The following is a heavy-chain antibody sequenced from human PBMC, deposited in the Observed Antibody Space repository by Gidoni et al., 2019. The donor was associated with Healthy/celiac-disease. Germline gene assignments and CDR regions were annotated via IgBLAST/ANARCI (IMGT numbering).Heavy chain of an antibody. CDR1: GGSFSGYY. Sequence: QVQLQQWGAGLLKPSETLSLTCAVYGGSFSGYYWSWTRQLPGKGLEWIGESNHSRSPNYNPTLKSRVTISVDTSKSQFSLKLSSVTAADTGVYYCARGRTKQGRSWPKNYYYYGMDVWGQGTTVTVSS. D-gene: IGHD2-15*01. V-gene: IGHV4-34*01. J-gene: IGHJ6*02. CDR3: ARGRTKQGRSWPKNYYYYGMDV. CDR2: SNHSRSP.